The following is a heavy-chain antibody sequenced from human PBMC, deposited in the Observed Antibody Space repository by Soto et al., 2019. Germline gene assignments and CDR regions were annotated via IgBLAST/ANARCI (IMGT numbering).Heavy chain of an antibody. CDR1: GFTFSSYA. V-gene: IGHV3-23*01. CDR2: ISGSGGST. J-gene: IGHJ4*02. D-gene: IGHD1-20*01. CDR3: AKMEVSSGAAEGS. Sequence: EVQLLESGGGLVQPGGSLRLSCAASGFTFSSYAMSWVRQAPGKGLEWVSAISGSGGSTYYADSVKGRFTISRDNSKNTLYLQINSLRAEDTAVYYCAKMEVSSGAAEGSWGQGTLVTVSS.